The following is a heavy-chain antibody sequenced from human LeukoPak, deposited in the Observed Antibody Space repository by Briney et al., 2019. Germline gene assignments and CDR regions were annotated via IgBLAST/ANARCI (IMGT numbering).Heavy chain of an antibody. CDR2: IIPVFGTT. V-gene: IGHV1-69*05. D-gene: IGHD3-16*01. CDR1: GGTFSSFA. Sequence: SVKVSCKASGGTFSSFAFSWVRQAPGQGLEWMGGIIPVFGTTNYAQKFQGRVTITTDKSTSTAYMELSSLRSADTAVYYCARMTYFYDGQGSYYFDYWGPGTLVTVSS. CDR3: ARMTYFYDGQGSYYFDY. J-gene: IGHJ4*02.